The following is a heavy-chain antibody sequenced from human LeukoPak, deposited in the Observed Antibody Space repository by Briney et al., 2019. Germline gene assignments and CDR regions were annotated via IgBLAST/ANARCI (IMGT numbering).Heavy chain of an antibody. CDR2: TYYRSKWYN. CDR1: GDSVSSNSAA. D-gene: IGHD6-19*01. Sequence: SQTLSLTCAISGDSVSSNSAAWNWIRQSPSRGLEWLGRTYYRSKWYNDYAVSVKSRITINPDTSKNQFSLQLNSVTPEDTAVYYCARTGYSSGRYLVNWFDPWGQGTLVTVSS. CDR3: ARTGYSSGRYLVNWFDP. V-gene: IGHV6-1*01. J-gene: IGHJ5*02.